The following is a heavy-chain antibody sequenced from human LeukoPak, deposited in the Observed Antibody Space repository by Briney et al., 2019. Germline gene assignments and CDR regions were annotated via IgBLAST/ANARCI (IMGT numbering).Heavy chain of an antibody. V-gene: IGHV3-7*05. CDR3: RRRGKLDY. D-gene: IGHD4-23*01. Sequence: GGSLRLSCAASIFTLSSYCMSWVRQAPGKGLEWVANIKQDGSEKYYVDSVKGRFTVSRDNAKKSLYLEMNSLRDEDTAVYYCRRRGKLDYWGLGTLVTVSS. J-gene: IGHJ4*02. CDR1: IFTLSSYC. CDR2: IKQDGSEK.